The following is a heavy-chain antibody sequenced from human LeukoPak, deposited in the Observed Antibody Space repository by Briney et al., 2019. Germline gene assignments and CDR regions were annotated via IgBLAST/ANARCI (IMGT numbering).Heavy chain of an antibody. D-gene: IGHD2-2*01. CDR2: ISSSGSTI. CDR1: GFTFSSYE. V-gene: IGHV3-48*03. CDR3: ARELVPAAIYYYYGMDV. J-gene: IGHJ6*02. Sequence: PGGSLRLSCAASGFTFSSYEMNWVRQAPGKGLERVSYISSSGSTIYYADSVKGRLTISRDNAKNSLYLQMNSLRAEDTAVYYCARELVPAAIYYYYGMDVWGQGTTVTVSS.